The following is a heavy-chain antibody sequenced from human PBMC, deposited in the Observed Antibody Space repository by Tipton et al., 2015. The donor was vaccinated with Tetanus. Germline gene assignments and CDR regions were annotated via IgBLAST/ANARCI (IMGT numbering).Heavy chain of an antibody. CDR1: GGSISSGGYY. J-gene: IGHJ4*02. V-gene: IGHV4-31*03. CDR3: ARVSRSYYDSSGYYFDY. D-gene: IGHD3-22*01. Sequence: TLSLTCTVSGGSISSGGYYWSWIRQHPGKGLEWIGYIYYSGSTYYNPSLTSRVTISVDTSKNQFSLKLSSVTAADTAVYYCARVSRSYYDSSGYYFDYWGQGTLVTVSS. CDR2: IYYSGST.